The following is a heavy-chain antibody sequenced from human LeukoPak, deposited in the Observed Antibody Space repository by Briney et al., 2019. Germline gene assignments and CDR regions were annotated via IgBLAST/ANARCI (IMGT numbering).Heavy chain of an antibody. CDR3: ARDFHWAFDS. CDR1: GFTFSSYE. V-gene: IGHV3-48*03. Sequence: GGSLRLSCAASGFTFSSYEMNWVRQTPGKGLEWISYFSGRSNVIDYADSVKGRFTISRDNAKNSLFLQMNSLTDDDTAVYYCARDFHWAFDSWGQGALVTVSS. J-gene: IGHJ4*02. CDR2: FSGRSNVI. D-gene: IGHD3-9*01.